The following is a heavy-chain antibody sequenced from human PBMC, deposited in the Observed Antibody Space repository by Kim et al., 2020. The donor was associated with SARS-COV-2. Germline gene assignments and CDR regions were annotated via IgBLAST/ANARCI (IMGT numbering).Heavy chain of an antibody. V-gene: IGHV4-4*02. Sequence: PSLKSRVTISVDKSKNQFSLKLSSVTAADTAVYYCARGFTAGLFGGWFDPWGQGTLVTVSS. J-gene: IGHJ5*02. CDR3: ARGFTAGLFGGWFDP. D-gene: IGHD3-22*01.